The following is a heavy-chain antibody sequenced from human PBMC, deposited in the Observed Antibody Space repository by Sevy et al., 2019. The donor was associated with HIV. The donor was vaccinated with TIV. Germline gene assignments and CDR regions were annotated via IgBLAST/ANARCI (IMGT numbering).Heavy chain of an antibody. D-gene: IGHD2-15*01. J-gene: IGHJ5*02. CDR2: IIPIFGTA. CDR1: GGTFSSYA. V-gene: IGHV1-69*06. CDR3: ARARYCSGGSCYWFDP. Sequence: ASVKVSCKASGGTFSSYAISWVRQAPGQGLEWMGGIIPIFGTANYARKFQGRVTITADKSTSTAYMELSSLRSEDTAVYYCARARYCSGGSCYWFDPWGQGTLVTVSS.